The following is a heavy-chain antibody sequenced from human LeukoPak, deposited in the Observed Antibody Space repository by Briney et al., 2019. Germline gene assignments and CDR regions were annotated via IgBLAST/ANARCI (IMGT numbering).Heavy chain of an antibody. V-gene: IGHV4-59*12. CDR1: GGSISSNY. CDR2: IYYSGSA. Sequence: SETLSLTCTVSGGSISSNYWSWIRQPPGKGLEWIGYIYYSGSANYNPSLKSRVTISVDTSKNQYSLKLTSVTAADTAVYYCARVGVELHQPLDYWGRGTLVTVSS. CDR3: ARVGVELHQPLDY. J-gene: IGHJ4*02. D-gene: IGHD1-7*01.